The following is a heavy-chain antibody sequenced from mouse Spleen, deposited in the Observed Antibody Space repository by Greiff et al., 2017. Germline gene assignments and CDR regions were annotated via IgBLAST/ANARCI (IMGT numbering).Heavy chain of an antibody. J-gene: IGHJ3*01. Sequence: VQLKESGPELVKPGASVKISCKASGYSFTDYNMNWVKQSNGKSLEWIGVINPNYGTTSYNQKFKGKATLTVDQSSSTAYMQLNSLTSEDSAVYYCARRGYYGSSPFAYWGQGTLVTVSA. CDR2: INPNYGTT. V-gene: IGHV1-39*01. CDR1: GYSFTDYN. CDR3: ARRGYYGSSPFAY. D-gene: IGHD1-1*01.